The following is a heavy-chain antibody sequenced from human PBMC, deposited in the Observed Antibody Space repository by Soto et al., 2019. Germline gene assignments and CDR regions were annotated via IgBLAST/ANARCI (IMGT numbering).Heavy chain of an antibody. D-gene: IGHD5-18*01. CDR3: VKGNWAYSYNNWFDP. Sequence: GGSLRLSCSASGLTFRSYAIHWVRQAPGKGLEYVSALSGDGRSTYYADSVKGRFTVFRDNSKNTLFLQMSSLRVEDTAVYYCVKGNWAYSYNNWFDPWGQGTLVTVSS. CDR2: LSGDGRST. CDR1: GLTFRSYA. J-gene: IGHJ5*02. V-gene: IGHV3-64D*06.